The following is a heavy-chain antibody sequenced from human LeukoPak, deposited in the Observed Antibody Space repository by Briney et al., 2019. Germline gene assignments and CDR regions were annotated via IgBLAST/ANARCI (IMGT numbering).Heavy chain of an antibody. J-gene: IGHJ6*03. Sequence: SETLSLTCTVSGGSISSYYWSWIRQPAGKGLEWIGRIYTRGSTNYNPSLKSRVTMSVDTSKNQFSLKLSSVTAADTAVYYCARDLMFLDPRRGGYYYYMDVWGKGTTVTVSS. V-gene: IGHV4-4*07. CDR1: GGSISSYY. D-gene: IGHD3/OR15-3a*01. CDR2: IYTRGST. CDR3: ARDLMFLDPRRGGYYYYMDV.